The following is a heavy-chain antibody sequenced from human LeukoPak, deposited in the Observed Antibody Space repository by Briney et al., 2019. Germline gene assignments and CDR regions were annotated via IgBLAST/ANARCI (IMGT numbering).Heavy chain of an antibody. Sequence: SETLSLTCTVSGGSISSGGYYWTWIRQHPGKGLEWIGYIYNPSLKSRVTISVDTSKNQFSLKLRSVIAADTAVYYCARRRGNSSGFQGYYFDYWGQGTLVTVSS. D-gene: IGHD6-19*01. CDR2: I. CDR1: GGSISSGGYY. V-gene: IGHV4-31*03. J-gene: IGHJ4*02. CDR3: ARRRGNSSGFQGYYFDY.